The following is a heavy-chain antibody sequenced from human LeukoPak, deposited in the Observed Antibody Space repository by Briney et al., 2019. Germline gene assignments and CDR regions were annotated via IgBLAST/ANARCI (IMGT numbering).Heavy chain of an antibody. CDR2: IYYSGST. CDR1: GGSISSGDYY. D-gene: IGHD2-21*02. J-gene: IGHJ4*02. Sequence: PSQTLPLTCTVSGGSISSGDYYWSWIRQPPGKGLEWIGYIYYSGSTYYNPSLKSRVTISVDTSKNQFSLKLSSVTAADTAVYYCARALPSYCGGDCSRRAFDYWGQGTLVTVSS. CDR3: ARALPSYCGGDCSRRAFDY. V-gene: IGHV4-30-4*01.